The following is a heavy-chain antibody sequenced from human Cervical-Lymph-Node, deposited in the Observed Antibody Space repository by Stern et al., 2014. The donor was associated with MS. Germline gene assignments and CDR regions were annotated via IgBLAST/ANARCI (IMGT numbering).Heavy chain of an antibody. CDR2: VIPIYHTP. D-gene: IGHD6-13*01. CDR3: ARDRMSIAAAGTNWFDP. CDR1: GGTFSSYA. Sequence: VQLLQSGPEVKKPASSLKVSCKASGGTFSSYAISWVRQPPGAGLERMGGVIPIYHTPNYAQKFQGRVTITADESTRTAYMELSSLRSEDTAVYYCARDRMSIAAAGTNWFDPWGQGTLVTVSS. J-gene: IGHJ5*02. V-gene: IGHV1-69*01.